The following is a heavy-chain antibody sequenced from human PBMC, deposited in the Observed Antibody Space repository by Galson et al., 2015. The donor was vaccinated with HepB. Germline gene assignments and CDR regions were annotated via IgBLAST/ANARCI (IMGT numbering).Heavy chain of an antibody. V-gene: IGHV1-46*01. D-gene: IGHD2-15*01. J-gene: IGHJ4*02. Sequence: SVKVSCKASGYTFTSYYMHWVRQAPGQGLEWMGIINPSGGSTSYAQKFQGRVTMTRDTSTSTVYMEQSSLRSEDTAVYSCARGPSPPRYCSGGSCYSGWVGGPFDYWGQGTLVTVSS. CDR1: GYTFTSYY. CDR3: ARGPSPPRYCSGGSCYSGWVGGPFDY. CDR2: INPSGGST.